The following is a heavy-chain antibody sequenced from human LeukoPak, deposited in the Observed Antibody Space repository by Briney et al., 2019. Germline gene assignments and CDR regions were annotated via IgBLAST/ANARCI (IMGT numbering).Heavy chain of an antibody. CDR2: IDPKSGGP. CDR1: GYTFTSYD. V-gene: IGHV1-2*02. CDR3: ARGGFHHGFDF. J-gene: IGHJ3*01. Sequence: GASVKVSCKASGYTFTSYDINWVRQATGQGLEWMGWIDPKSGGPNYAQKFQGRVTLTSDTSISTSYMELSRLTSDDTAVYYCARGGFHHGFDFWGQGTVVTVSS.